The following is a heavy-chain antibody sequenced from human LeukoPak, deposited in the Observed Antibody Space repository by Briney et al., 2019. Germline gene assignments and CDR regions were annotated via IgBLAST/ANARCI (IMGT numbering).Heavy chain of an antibody. CDR2: IYSSGNT. Sequence: SETLSPTCTVSGYSISSGYYWGWIRQPPGKRLEWVGSIYSSGNTYYNPTLKSRVTISVDTSKNQFSLNLTSVTAADAAVYYCARDIPSSSWYQSGFQHWGQGTLVTVSS. J-gene: IGHJ1*01. D-gene: IGHD6-13*01. V-gene: IGHV4-38-2*02. CDR3: ARDIPSSSWYQSGFQH. CDR1: GYSISSGYY.